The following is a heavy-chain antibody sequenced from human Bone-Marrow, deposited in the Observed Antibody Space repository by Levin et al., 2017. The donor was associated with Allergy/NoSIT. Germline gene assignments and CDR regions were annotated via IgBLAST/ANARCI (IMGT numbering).Heavy chain of an antibody. CDR3: ARGRVEVSSNWLDT. CDR2: VYFSGTT. V-gene: IGHV4-61*01. J-gene: IGHJ5*02. CDR1: GAAVTSVSFY. Sequence: TSSETLSLTCSVSGAAVTSVSFYWNWVRQPLGGGLEWIGYVYFSGTTIYNPALKSRVNMSIDTSNNQFSLKLTSLTADDTAIYYCARGRVEVSSNWLDTWGQGIPVTVSS. D-gene: IGHD5/OR15-5a*01.